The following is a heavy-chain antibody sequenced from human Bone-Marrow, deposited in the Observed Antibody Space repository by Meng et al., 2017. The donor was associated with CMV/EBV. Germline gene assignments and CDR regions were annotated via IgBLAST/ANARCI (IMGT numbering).Heavy chain of an antibody. CDR2: IYYSGST. CDR1: GGSISSGDYY. J-gene: IGHJ5*02. CDR3: ARVSGLELGEVWFDP. D-gene: IGHD1-7*01. V-gene: IGHV4-30-4*08. Sequence: VQLPEPGPGLVKPSQTLSLTCTVSGGSISSGDYYWSWIRQPPGKGLEWIGYIYYSGSTYYNPSLKSRVTISVDTSKNQFSLKLSSVTAADTAVYYCARVSGLELGEVWFDPWGQGTLVTVSS.